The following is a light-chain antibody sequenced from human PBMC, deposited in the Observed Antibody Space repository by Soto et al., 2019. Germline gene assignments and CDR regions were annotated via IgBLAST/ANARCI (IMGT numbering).Light chain of an antibody. CDR2: EVS. CDR1: SSDVGGYNY. V-gene: IGLV2-8*01. Sequence: QAALTQPPSASWSPGQSVTISCTGTSSDVGGYNYVSWYQQHPGKAPKLMIYEVSKRPSGVPDRFSGSKSGNTTSLTVSGLQAEGEADYYCSSYAGSNRVFRTGTKVTVL. J-gene: IGLJ1*01. CDR3: SSYAGSNRV.